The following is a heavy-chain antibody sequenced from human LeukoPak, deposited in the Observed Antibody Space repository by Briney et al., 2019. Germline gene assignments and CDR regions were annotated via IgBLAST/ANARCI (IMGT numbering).Heavy chain of an antibody. J-gene: IGHJ6*02. D-gene: IGHD4-11*01. CDR3: ARCNYPDYYYYGMDV. CDR2: INHSGST. V-gene: IGHV4-34*01. Sequence: SETLSLTCAVYGGSFSGYYWSWIRQPPGKGLEWIGEINHSGSTNYNPSLKSRVTISVDTSKNQFSLELSSVTAADTAVYYCARCNYPDYYYYGMDVWGQGTTVTVSS. CDR1: GGSFSGYY.